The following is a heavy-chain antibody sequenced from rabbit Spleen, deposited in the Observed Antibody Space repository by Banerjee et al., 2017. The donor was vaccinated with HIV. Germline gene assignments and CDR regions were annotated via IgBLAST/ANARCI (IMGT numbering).Heavy chain of an antibody. Sequence: QEQLEESGGDLVKPGASLTLTCTASGFSFSNNYVICWVRQAPGKGLEWIACISAGSSGSTYYASWAKGRFTISKTSSTTVTLQVTSLTVADTATYFCARDLASVVGWNFSLWGPGTLVTVS. CDR2: ISAGSSGST. CDR1: GFSFSNNYV. CDR3: ARDLASVVGWNFSL. D-gene: IGHD3-1*01. V-gene: IGHV1S45*01. J-gene: IGHJ4*01.